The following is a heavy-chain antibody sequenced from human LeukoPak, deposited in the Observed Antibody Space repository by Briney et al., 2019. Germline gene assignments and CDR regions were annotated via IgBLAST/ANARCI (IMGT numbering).Heavy chain of an antibody. Sequence: PGGSLRLSCAASGFTFSSYWMSWVRQAPGKGLEWVANIKQDGSEKYYVDSVKGRFTISRDNAKNSLYLQMNSLRAEDTAVYYYARTPRSFDWLFLDAFDIWGQGTMVTVSS. V-gene: IGHV3-7*01. J-gene: IGHJ3*02. CDR3: ARTPRSFDWLFLDAFDI. D-gene: IGHD3-9*01. CDR1: GFTFSSYW. CDR2: IKQDGSEK.